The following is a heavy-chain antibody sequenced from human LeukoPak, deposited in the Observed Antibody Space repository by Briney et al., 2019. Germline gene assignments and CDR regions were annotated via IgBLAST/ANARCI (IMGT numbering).Heavy chain of an antibody. CDR3: AKAVGATHTPRWFDY. Sequence: GGSLRLSCAASGFTFSSYGMHRVRQAPGKGLEWVAFIRNDGSNKYYADSVKGRFTISRDNSKNTLYLQMNSLRAEDTAVYYCAKAVGATHTPRWFDYWGQGTLVTVSS. CDR2: IRNDGSNK. J-gene: IGHJ4*02. V-gene: IGHV3-30*02. D-gene: IGHD1-26*01. CDR1: GFTFSSYG.